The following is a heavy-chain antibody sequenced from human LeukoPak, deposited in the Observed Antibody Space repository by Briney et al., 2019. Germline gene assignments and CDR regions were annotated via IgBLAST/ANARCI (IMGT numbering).Heavy chain of an antibody. CDR3: ARVLLASNAYWFDP. J-gene: IGHJ5*02. D-gene: IGHD3-16*01. CDR1: GFTFSSYS. V-gene: IGHV3-21*01. Sequence: GGSLRLSCAASGFTFSSYSMNWVRQAPGKGLEWVSSISSSSSYIYYADSVKGRFTISRDNAKNSLYLQMNSLRAEDTAVYYCARVLLASNAYWFDPWGQGTLVTVSS. CDR2: ISSSSSYI.